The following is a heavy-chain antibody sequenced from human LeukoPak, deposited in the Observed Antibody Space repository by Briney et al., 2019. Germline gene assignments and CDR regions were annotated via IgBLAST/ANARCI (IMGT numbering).Heavy chain of an antibody. CDR3: AVYCSGGCYSGLV. Sequence: GGSLRLSCAASGFXFSSYSMNWVRQAPGKGLEWVSYVTSSGSTIYYADSVKGRFTISRDNAKNSLYLQMNSLRDEDTAVYYCAVYCSGGCYSGLVWGQGTLVTVSS. CDR1: GFXFSSYS. J-gene: IGHJ4*02. V-gene: IGHV3-48*02. CDR2: VTSSGSTI. D-gene: IGHD2-21*02.